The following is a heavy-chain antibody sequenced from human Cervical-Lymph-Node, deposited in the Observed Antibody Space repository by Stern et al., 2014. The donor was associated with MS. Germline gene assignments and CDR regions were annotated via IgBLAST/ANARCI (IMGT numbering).Heavy chain of an antibody. D-gene: IGHD1-14*01. CDR2: ISPGNSDT. CDR3: ARHGGPNWNHEAHNWFDP. CDR1: KYNFNTHW. J-gene: IGHJ5*02. Sequence: VQLVQSGAEVKKPGESLKISCKGSKYNFNTHWIAWVRQTPGKGLEWLGNISPGNSDTRYNPSLQGQVSISADKSITTAYLHFSSLKASDSAMYFCARHGGPNWNHEAHNWFDPWGQGTLVTVSS. V-gene: IGHV5-51*03.